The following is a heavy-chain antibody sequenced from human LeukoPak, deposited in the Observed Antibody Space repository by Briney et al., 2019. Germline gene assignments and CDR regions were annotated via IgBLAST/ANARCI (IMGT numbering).Heavy chain of an antibody. D-gene: IGHD3-3*01. CDR3: ARQISDYYYYYIDV. CDR2: IYTSGST. J-gene: IGHJ6*03. CDR1: GGSISSGSYY. V-gene: IGHV4-61*02. Sequence: SQTLSLTCTVSGGSISSGSYYWSWIRQPAGKGLEGIGRIYTSGSTNYNPSLKSRVTISVDTSKKQFSLKLSSVTAADTAVYYCARQISDYYYYYIDVWGKGTTVTVSS.